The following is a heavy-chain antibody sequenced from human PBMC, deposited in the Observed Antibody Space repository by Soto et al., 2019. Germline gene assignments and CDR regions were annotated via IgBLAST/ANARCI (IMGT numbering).Heavy chain of an antibody. J-gene: IGHJ6*02. CDR2: INDSGST. V-gene: IGHV4-34*01. Sequence: SESLSRTCVVDCGSFSGYYWSWIRQPPGKGLYWIGEINDSGSTNXXPSLKSRXXISVDTSKNRXSLKLXAVTAAYTAWXYCARVTCRYYYGMDVWRQGTTVTVSS. CDR1: CGSFSGYY. CDR3: ARVTCRYYYGMDV.